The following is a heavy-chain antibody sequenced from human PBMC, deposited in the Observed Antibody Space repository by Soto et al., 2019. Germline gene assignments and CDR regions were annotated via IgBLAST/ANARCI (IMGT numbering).Heavy chain of an antibody. V-gene: IGHV3-11*01. CDR1: GFTFSDYY. CDR2: ISSSGSTI. CDR3: ARSHLYYDSSGYPDY. D-gene: IGHD3-22*01. J-gene: IGHJ4*02. Sequence: SLRLSCAASGFTFSDYYMSWIRQAPGKGLEWVSYISSSGSTIYYADSVKGRFTISRDNAKNSPYLQMNSLRAEDTAVYYCARSHLYYDSSGYPDYWGQGTLVTVSS.